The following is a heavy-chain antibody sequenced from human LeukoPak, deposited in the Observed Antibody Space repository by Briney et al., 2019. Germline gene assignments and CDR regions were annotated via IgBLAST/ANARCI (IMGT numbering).Heavy chain of an antibody. V-gene: IGHV3-23*01. CDR1: GFTFGSYA. D-gene: IGHD1-1*01. Sequence: GGSLRLSCAASGFTFGSYAMTWVRQAPGKGLEWVSAISGSGGSTYYADSVKGRFTISRDNSKNTLYLQMNSLRAEDTAVYFCAKSRSGSANWALQIFDNWGQGTLVTVSS. CDR3: AKSRSGSANWALQIFDN. CDR2: ISGSGGST. J-gene: IGHJ4*02.